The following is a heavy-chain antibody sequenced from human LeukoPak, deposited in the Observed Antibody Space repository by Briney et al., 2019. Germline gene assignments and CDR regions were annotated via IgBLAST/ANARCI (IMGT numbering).Heavy chain of an antibody. J-gene: IGHJ3*02. CDR2: ISSRGSST. Sequence: GGSLRLSCAASGFTFSDYYMSWIRQAPGKGLEWVSYISSRGSSTNYADSVKGRFTISRDNAKNSLYLQMNSLRAEDTAVYYCAAAAGYRFDIWGQGTMVTVPS. CDR1: GFTFSDYY. V-gene: IGHV3-11*03. CDR3: AAAAGYRFDI. D-gene: IGHD6-13*01.